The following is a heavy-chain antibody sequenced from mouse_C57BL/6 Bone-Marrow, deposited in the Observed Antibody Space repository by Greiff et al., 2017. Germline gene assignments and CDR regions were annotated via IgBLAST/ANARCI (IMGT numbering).Heavy chain of an antibody. V-gene: IGHV7-3*01. Sequence: EVKLVESGGGLVQPGGSLSLSCAASGFTFTDSYMSWVRQPPGKALEWLGFIRNKANGYTTEYSASVKGRFTISRDNSQSILYLQMNALRAEDSATYYCARFDYYGSSYGYWYFDVWGTGTTVTVSS. CDR2: IRNKANGYTT. D-gene: IGHD1-1*01. CDR1: GFTFTDSY. CDR3: ARFDYYGSSYGYWYFDV. J-gene: IGHJ1*03.